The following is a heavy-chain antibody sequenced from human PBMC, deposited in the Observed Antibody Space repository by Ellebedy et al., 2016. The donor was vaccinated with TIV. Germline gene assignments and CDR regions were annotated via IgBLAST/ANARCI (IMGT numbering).Heavy chain of an antibody. D-gene: IGHD2-15*01. J-gene: IGHJ5*02. CDR3: ARAFLLVVAATDNWFDP. CDR1: GYTFTSYA. CDR2: INAGNGNT. Sequence: ASVKVSCKASGYTFTSYAMHWVRQAPGQRLEWMGWINAGNGNTKYSQKFQGRVTITRDTSASTAYMELSSLRSEDTAVYYCARAFLLVVAATDNWFDPWGQGNLVTVSS. V-gene: IGHV1-3*01.